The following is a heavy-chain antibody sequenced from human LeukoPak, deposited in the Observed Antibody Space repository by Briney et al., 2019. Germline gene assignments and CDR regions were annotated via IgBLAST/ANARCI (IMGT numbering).Heavy chain of an antibody. CDR2: IYYSGST. CDR1: GGSISSSSYY. Sequence: PSETLSLTCTVSGGSISSSSYYWGRIRQPPGKGLEWIGSIYYSGSTYYNPSLKSRVTISVDTSKNQFSLKLSSVTAADTAVYYCASATYYDFWSGCYFWRFDPWGQGTLVTVSS. D-gene: IGHD3-3*01. CDR3: ASATYYDFWSGCYFWRFDP. V-gene: IGHV4-39*01. J-gene: IGHJ5*02.